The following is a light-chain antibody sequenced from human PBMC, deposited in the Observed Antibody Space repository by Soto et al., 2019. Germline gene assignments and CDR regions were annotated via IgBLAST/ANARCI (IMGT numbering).Light chain of an antibody. CDR3: NSYSSTNFYV. V-gene: IGLV2-14*01. CDR2: QVT. J-gene: IGLJ1*01. CDR1: FSDIAVFNY. Sequence: ALAQPASVSGSPGQSITISCTGSFSDIAVFNYVSWYQQYPGRAPKLLIYQVTSRASGVSHRFSGSKSGNTASLTISGLQPEDEAEYYCNSYSSTNFYVFGTGTKSPS.